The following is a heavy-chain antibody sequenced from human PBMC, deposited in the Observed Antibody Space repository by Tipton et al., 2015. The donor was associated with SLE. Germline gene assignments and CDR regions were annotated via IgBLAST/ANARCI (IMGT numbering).Heavy chain of an antibody. Sequence: SLRLSCAASGFTFSNAWMSWVRQAPGKGLELVGRIKSATDGGTTDYTGAVKGRFSISRDDSKNTLYLQMNSLETEDTAVYYCSTTSGWTYFDYWGQGTLVTVSS. CDR1: GFTFSNAW. V-gene: IGHV3-15*01. D-gene: IGHD6-19*01. CDR3: STTSGWTYFDY. CDR2: IKSATDGGTT. J-gene: IGHJ4*02.